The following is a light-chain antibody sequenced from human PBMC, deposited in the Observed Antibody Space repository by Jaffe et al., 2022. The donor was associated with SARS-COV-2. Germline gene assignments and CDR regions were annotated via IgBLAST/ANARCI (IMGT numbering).Light chain of an antibody. CDR2: KAS. CDR1: QSISNW. CDR3: QHYNNYPIT. Sequence: DIQMTQSPSTLSASVGDRVTITCRASQSISNWLAWYQQKPGKAPKLVIYKASSLESGVPSRFSGSGSGTEFTLTISSLQPDDFATYYCQHYNNYPITFGQGTRLEIK. V-gene: IGKV1-5*03. J-gene: IGKJ5*01.